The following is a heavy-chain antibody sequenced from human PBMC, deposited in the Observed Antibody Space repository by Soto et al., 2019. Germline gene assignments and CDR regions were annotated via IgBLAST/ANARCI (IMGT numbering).Heavy chain of an antibody. Sequence: PGGSLRLSCAASGFTFSSYAMSWVRQAPGKGLEWVSAISGSGGSTYYADSVKGRFTISRDNSKNTLYLQMNSLRAEDTAVYYCAKGPTYYYDSSGYLDYWGQGTLVTVSS. J-gene: IGHJ4*02. CDR3: AKGPTYYYDSSGYLDY. V-gene: IGHV3-23*01. D-gene: IGHD3-22*01. CDR2: ISGSGGST. CDR1: GFTFSSYA.